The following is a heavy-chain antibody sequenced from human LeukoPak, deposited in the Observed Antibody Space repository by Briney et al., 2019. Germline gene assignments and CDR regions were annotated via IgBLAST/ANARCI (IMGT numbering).Heavy chain of an antibody. Sequence: RTGGSLRLSCEASGFTFDDHGMNWVRQAPGKGLQWVAGINWNGDDTGYAASVKGRVTISRDNAKNSLYLQMTSLRAEDTAFYYCARVGLGPRFYGSGSFSADLDFWGQGTLVTVSS. CDR3: ARVGLGPRFYGSGSFSADLDF. D-gene: IGHD3-10*01. V-gene: IGHV3-20*04. J-gene: IGHJ4*02. CDR2: INWNGDDT. CDR1: GFTFDDHG.